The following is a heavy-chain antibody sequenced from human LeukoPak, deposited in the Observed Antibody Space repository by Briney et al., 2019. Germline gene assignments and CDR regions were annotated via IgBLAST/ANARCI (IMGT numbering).Heavy chain of an antibody. CDR3: VREYRGVFWDY. CDR2: IIPICGGT. Sequence: GASLKVSCKASGYTFTSYYVHWVRQAPGQGGEWMVIIIPICGGTNYAQNFQGRVTMTRDTSTSTVFMELSSLGSEDTAVYYCVREYRGVFWDYWGQGALVTVSS. J-gene: IGHJ4*02. CDR1: GYTFTSYY. D-gene: IGHD3-9*01. V-gene: IGHV1-46*01.